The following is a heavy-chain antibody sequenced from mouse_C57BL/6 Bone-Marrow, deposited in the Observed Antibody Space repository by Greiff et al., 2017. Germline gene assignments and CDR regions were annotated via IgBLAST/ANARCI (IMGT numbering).Heavy chain of an antibody. D-gene: IGHD1-1*01. CDR1: GYTFTDYY. Sequence: QVQLQQSGPELVKPGASAKISCTASGYTFTDYYINWVKQRPGQGLEWIGWIYPGSGNTKYNEKFKGKATLTVDTSSSTAYMQLSSLTSEDSAVYFCARDYYGSSYDWYFDVWGTGTTVTVSS. CDR3: ARDYYGSSYDWYFDV. J-gene: IGHJ1*03. V-gene: IGHV1-84*01. CDR2: IYPGSGNT.